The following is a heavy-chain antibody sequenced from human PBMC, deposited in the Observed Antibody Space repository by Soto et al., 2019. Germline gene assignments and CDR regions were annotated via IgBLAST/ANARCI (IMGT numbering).Heavy chain of an antibody. CDR3: ARGGGRVAARTNIESYGMDV. CDR1: GFTFSSYW. Sequence: PGGSLRLSCAASGFTFSSYWMSWVRQAPGKGLEWVANVKEDGSEKYYVDSVKGRFTISRDNAKNSLYLQMNSLRAEDTAVYYYARGGGRVAARTNIESYGMDVWGQGTTVTVSS. D-gene: IGHD2-15*01. CDR2: VKEDGSEK. V-gene: IGHV3-7*05. J-gene: IGHJ6*02.